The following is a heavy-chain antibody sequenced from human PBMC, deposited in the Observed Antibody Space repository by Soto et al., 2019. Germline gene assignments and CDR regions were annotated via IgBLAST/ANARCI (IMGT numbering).Heavy chain of an antibody. J-gene: IGHJ6*03. CDR2: ISYDGSNK. V-gene: IGHV3-30-3*01. D-gene: IGHD3-3*01. Sequence: GGSLRLSCAASGFTFSSYAMHWVRQAPGKGLEWVAVISYDGSNKYYADSVKGRFTISRDNSKNTLYLQMNSLRAEDTAVYYCARDTRFWSGPIGFRYYYYSMDVWGKGTTVTVSS. CDR1: GFTFSSYA. CDR3: ARDTRFWSGPIGFRYYYYSMDV.